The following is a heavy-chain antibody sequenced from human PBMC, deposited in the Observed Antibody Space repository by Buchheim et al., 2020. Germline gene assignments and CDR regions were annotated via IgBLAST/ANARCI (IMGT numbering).Heavy chain of an antibody. CDR1: GFTFSSYS. J-gene: IGHJ6*03. D-gene: IGHD2-2*02. CDR3: ARGGCSSTSCYTWDPYYYYMDG. Sequence: EVQLVESGGGLVQPGGSLRLSCAASGFTFSSYSMNWVRQAPGKGLEWVSYISSSSSTIYYADSVKGRFTISRDNAKNSLYLQMNSLRAEDTAVYYCARGGCSSTSCYTWDPYYYYMDGWDKETT. V-gene: IGHV3-48*01. CDR2: ISSSSSTI.